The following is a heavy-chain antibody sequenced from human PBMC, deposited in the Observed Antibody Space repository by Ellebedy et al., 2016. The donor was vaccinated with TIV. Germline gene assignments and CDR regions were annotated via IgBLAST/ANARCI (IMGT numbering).Heavy chain of an antibody. CDR2: IDPSDSYT. CDR1: GYSFTSYW. CDR3: ALGGVEMATIKGDY. Sequence: GGSLRLSXKGSGYSFTSYWISWVRQMPGKGLEWMGRIDPSDSYTNYSPSFQGHVTISADKSISTAYLQWSSLKASDTAMYYCALGGVEMATIKGDYWGQGTLVTVSS. V-gene: IGHV5-10-1*01. J-gene: IGHJ4*02. D-gene: IGHD5-24*01.